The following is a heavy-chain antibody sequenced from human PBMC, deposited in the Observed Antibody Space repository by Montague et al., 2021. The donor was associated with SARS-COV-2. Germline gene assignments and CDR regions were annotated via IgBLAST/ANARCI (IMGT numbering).Heavy chain of an antibody. CDR1: GFTFSSYA. V-gene: IGHV3-30-3*01. Sequence: SLRLSCAASGFTFSSYAMHWVRQAPGKGLEWVAVISYDGINKYYADSVKGRFTISRDNSKNTLYLQMNSLRGEDTAVYYCATDPDDYSYYGAFDHWGQGTLVTVSS. J-gene: IGHJ4*02. D-gene: IGHD4-11*01. CDR2: ISYDGINK. CDR3: ATDPDDYSYYGAFDH.